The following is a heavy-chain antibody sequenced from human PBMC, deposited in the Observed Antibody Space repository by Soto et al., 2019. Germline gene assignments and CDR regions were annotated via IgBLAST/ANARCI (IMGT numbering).Heavy chain of an antibody. J-gene: IGHJ3*02. V-gene: IGHV3-7*01. Sequence: QSGGSLRLSCAASGFTFSKYWMSWVRQAPGKGLEWVANIKQDGSEKYYVDSVKGRFTISRDNAKNSLYLQMNSLRAEDTAVYYCARVEWLRFLSNAFDIWGQGTMVTVSS. CDR1: GFTFSKYW. D-gene: IGHD5-12*01. CDR3: ARVEWLRFLSNAFDI. CDR2: IKQDGSEK.